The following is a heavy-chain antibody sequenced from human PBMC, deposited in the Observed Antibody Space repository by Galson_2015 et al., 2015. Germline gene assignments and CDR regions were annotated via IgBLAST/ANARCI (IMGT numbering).Heavy chain of an antibody. J-gene: IGHJ4*02. CDR2: IWYDGSNK. D-gene: IGHD4-23*01. CDR1: GFTFSSYW. V-gene: IGHV3-33*08. Sequence: SLRLSCAASGFTFSSYWMSWVRQAPDKGLEWVAVIWYDGSNKYYADSVKGRFTISRDNSKNTLYLQMNSLRAEDTAVYYCARSTLMTTVVIDGYWGQGTLVTVSS. CDR3: ARSTLMTTVVIDGY.